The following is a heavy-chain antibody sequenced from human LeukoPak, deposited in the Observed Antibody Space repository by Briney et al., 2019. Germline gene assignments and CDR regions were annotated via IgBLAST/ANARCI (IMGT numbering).Heavy chain of an antibody. CDR1: GFTFSSYG. J-gene: IGHJ4*02. CDR3: AKVGDYVWGSYRWSNKYYFDY. V-gene: IGHV3-23*01. Sequence: GGSLRLSCAASGFTFSSYGMHWVRQAPGKGLEWVSAISGSGGSTYYADSVKGRFTISRDNSKNTLYLQMNSLRAEDTAVYYCAKVGDYVWGSYRWSNKYYFDYWGQGTLVTVSS. CDR2: ISGSGGST. D-gene: IGHD3-16*02.